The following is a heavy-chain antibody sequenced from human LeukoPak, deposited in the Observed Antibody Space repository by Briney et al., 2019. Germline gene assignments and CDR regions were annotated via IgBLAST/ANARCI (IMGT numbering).Heavy chain of an antibody. Sequence: ASVKVSCKASGYTFTGYYFHWVRQAPGQGLEWMGWINPNSGGTNYAQKFQGRVTMTRDMSISTAYMELSRLRSDDTAVYYCARDGSGSYYKLPYNWFDPWGQGTLVTVSS. V-gene: IGHV1-2*02. J-gene: IGHJ5*02. CDR2: INPNSGGT. D-gene: IGHD3-10*01. CDR1: GYTFTGYY. CDR3: ARDGSGSYYKLPYNWFDP.